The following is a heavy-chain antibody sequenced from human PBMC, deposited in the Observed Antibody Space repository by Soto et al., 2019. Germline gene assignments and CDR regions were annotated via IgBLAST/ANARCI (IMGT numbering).Heavy chain of an antibody. CDR1: GFTFTSSA. Sequence: GASVKVSCKASGFTFTSSAVQWVRQARGQRLEWIGWIVVGSGNTNYAQKFQERVTISRDNSKNTLFLQVNSLREEDTAVYYCASWGGIASPAYDGSLAPYDYWGQGTLVTVSS. V-gene: IGHV1-58*01. D-gene: IGHD6-13*01. CDR3: ASWGGIASPAYDGSLAPYDY. CDR2: IVVGSGNT. J-gene: IGHJ4*02.